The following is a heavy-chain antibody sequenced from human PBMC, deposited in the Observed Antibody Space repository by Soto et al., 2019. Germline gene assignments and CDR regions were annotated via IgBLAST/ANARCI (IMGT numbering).Heavy chain of an antibody. J-gene: IGHJ3*02. D-gene: IGHD6-25*01. V-gene: IGHV4-39*01. CDR3: ARAAGYSSADDAFDI. Sequence: SETLSLTCTVSGVSISSSSYYWGWIRQPPGKGLEWIGSIYYSGSTYYNPSLKSRVTISVDTSKNQFSLKLSSVTAADTAVYYCARAAGYSSADDAFDIWGQGTMVTVSS. CDR2: IYYSGST. CDR1: GVSISSSSYY.